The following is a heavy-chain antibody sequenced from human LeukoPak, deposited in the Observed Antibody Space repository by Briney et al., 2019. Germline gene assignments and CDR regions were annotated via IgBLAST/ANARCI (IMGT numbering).Heavy chain of an antibody. CDR1: GFTFSSYS. D-gene: IGHD3-10*01. J-gene: IGHJ4*02. CDR2: ISSSSSYI. V-gene: IGHV3-21*01. CDR3: AREYGSGSYVHFDY. Sequence: GGSLRLSCAASGFTFSSYSMNWVRQAPEKGLEWVSSISSSSSYIYYADSVKGRFTISRDNAKNSLYLQMNSLRAEDTAVYYCAREYGSGSYVHFDYWGQGTLVTVSS.